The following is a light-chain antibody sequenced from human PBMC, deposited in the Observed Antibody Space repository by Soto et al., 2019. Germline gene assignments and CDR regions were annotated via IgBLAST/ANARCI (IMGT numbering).Light chain of an antibody. CDR2: GAS. J-gene: IGKJ1*01. CDR1: QGISNN. V-gene: IGKV1-27*01. Sequence: DIQMTQSPSSLSASVGDRVTITCRASQGISNNLAWYQQKPGKVPRLLIYGASTLQSRVPSRFSGSGSGTDFALAIRSLQPGDVAAYYCQKYYSAPLTFGQGFKVEGK. CDR3: QKYYSAPLT.